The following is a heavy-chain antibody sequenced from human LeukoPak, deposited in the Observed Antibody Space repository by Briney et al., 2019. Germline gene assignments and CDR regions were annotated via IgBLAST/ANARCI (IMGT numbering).Heavy chain of an antibody. CDR1: GGTFSSYA. D-gene: IGHD2-2*01. Sequence: GASVKVSCKASGGTFSSYAISWVRQAPGQGLEWMGGIIPIFGTANYVQKFQGRVTITTDESTSTAYMELSSLRSEDTAVYYCASLYCSSTSCYGWFDPWGQGTLVTVSS. J-gene: IGHJ5*02. CDR3: ASLYCSSTSCYGWFDP. V-gene: IGHV1-69*05. CDR2: IIPIFGTA.